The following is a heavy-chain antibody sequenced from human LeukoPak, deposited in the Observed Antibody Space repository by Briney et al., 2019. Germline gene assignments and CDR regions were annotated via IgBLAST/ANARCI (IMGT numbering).Heavy chain of an antibody. CDR3: AARGSDSLYFDY. D-gene: IGHD2-21*01. J-gene: IGHJ4*02. V-gene: IGHV4-31*03. CDR2: IYYSGST. CDR1: GGSISSGGYY. Sequence: SQTLSLTCTVSGGSISSGGYYWSWIRQHPGKGLERIGYIYYSGSTYYNPSLKSRVTISVDTSKNQFSLKLSSVTAADTAVYYCAARGSDSLYFDYWGQGTLVTVSS.